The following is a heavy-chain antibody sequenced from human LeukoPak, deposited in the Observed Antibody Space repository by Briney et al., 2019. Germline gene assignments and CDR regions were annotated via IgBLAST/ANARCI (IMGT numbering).Heavy chain of an antibody. CDR2: INPSSGGT. CDR3: ARLGGLEAFAI. D-gene: IGHD3-3*01. Sequence: ASVTVSCKASGYTFTDYFMHWVRQAPGQGLEWMGWINPSSGGTKSAQKFQGRVTMTRDTSITTAYMELTRLRSDDTAVYYCARLGGLEAFAIWGLGTLVTVSS. J-gene: IGHJ3*02. CDR1: GYTFTDYF. V-gene: IGHV1-2*02.